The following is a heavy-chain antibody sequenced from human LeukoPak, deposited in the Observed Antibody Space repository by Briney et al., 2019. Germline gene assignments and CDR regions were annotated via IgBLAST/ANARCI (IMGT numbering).Heavy chain of an antibody. CDR1: GFTFSSYA. J-gene: IGHJ4*02. D-gene: IGHD3-22*01. Sequence: GGSLRLSCAASGFTFSSYAMSWVRQAPGKGLEWVSAISGSGGSTYYVDSVKGRFTISRDNSKNTLYLQMNSLRAEDTAVYYCAKGTYYYDSSGYYYHPYFDYWGQGTLVTVSS. CDR3: AKGTYYYDSSGYYYHPYFDY. CDR2: ISGSGGST. V-gene: IGHV3-23*01.